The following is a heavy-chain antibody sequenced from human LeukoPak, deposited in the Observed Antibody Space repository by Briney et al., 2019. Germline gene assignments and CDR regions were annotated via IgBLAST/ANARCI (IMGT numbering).Heavy chain of an antibody. CDR2: IIPIFGTA. V-gene: IGHV1-69*05. D-gene: IGHD5-24*01. Sequence: SVKVSCKASGGTFSSYAISWVRQAPGQGLEWMGRIIPIFGTANYAQKFQGRVTITTDESTSTAYMELSSLRSEDTAVYYCARGDGYNHAFDIWGQGTMATVSS. CDR3: ARGDGYNHAFDI. J-gene: IGHJ3*02. CDR1: GGTFSSYA.